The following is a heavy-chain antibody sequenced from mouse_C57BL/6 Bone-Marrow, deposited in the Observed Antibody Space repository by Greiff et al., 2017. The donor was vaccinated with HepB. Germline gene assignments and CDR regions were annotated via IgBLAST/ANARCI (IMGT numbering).Heavy chain of an antibody. V-gene: IGHV5-17*01. CDR1: GFTFSDYG. D-gene: IGHD2-1*01. CDR2: ISSGSSTI. CDR3: ARGRVTGFAY. J-gene: IGHJ3*01. Sequence: EVKLMESGGGLVKPGGSLKLSCAASGFTFSDYGMHWVRQAPEKGLEWVAYISSGSSTIYYADTVKGRFTISRDNAKNTLFLQMTSLRSEDTAMYYCARGRVTGFAYWGQGTLVTVSA.